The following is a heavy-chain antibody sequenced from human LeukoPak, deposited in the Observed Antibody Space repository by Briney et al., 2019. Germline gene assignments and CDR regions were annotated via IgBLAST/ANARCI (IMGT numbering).Heavy chain of an antibody. J-gene: IGHJ4*02. CDR3: ARDRSSGWYLFGY. CDR2: INSDGSST. D-gene: IGHD6-19*01. Sequence: GGSLRLSCAASGFTFSSYWMHWVRQAPGKGLVWVSRINSDGSSTSYSDSVKGRFTISRDNAKNTLYLQMNSLRAEDTAVYHCARDRSSGWYLFGYWGQGTLVTVSS. CDR1: GFTFSSYW. V-gene: IGHV3-74*01.